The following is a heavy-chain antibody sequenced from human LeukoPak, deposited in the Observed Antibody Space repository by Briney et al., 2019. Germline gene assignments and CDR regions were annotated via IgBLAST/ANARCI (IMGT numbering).Heavy chain of an antibody. V-gene: IGHV4-34*01. D-gene: IGHD5-18*01. Sequence: PSETLSLTCAVYGGSFSGYYWSWIRQPPGKGLEWIGEINHSGSTNYNPSLKSRVTISVDTSKNQFSLKLSSVTAADTAVYYCARDRPRLRGYSYGYYYYMDVWGKGTTVTVSS. CDR2: INHSGST. J-gene: IGHJ6*03. CDR1: GGSFSGYY. CDR3: ARDRPRLRGYSYGYYYYMDV.